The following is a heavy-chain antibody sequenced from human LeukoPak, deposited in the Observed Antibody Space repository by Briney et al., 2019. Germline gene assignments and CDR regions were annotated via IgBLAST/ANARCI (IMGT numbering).Heavy chain of an antibody. D-gene: IGHD6-13*01. J-gene: IGHJ6*03. CDR3: ARHLHVAAAGPWYYYYYMDV. CDR1: GGSISSSNW. CDR2: IYHSGST. V-gene: IGHV4-4*02. Sequence: SETLSLTCAVSGGSISSSNWWSWVRQPPGKGLEWIGEIYHSGSTNYNPSLKSRVTISVDTSKNQFSLKLSSVTAADTAVYYCARHLHVAAAGPWYYYYYMDVWGKGTTVTISS.